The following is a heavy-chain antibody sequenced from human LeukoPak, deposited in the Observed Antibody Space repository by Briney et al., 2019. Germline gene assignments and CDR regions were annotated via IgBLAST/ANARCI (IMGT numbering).Heavy chain of an antibody. J-gene: IGHJ4*02. CDR2: IYYSGST. CDR3: ARLLSYFDY. Sequence: SETLSLTCAVYGGSFSGYYWSWIRQPPGKGLEWIGYIYYSGSTNYNPSLKSRVTISVDTSKNQFSLKLSSVTAADTAVYYCARLLSYFDYWGQGTLVTVSS. V-gene: IGHV4-59*08. CDR1: GGSFSGYY.